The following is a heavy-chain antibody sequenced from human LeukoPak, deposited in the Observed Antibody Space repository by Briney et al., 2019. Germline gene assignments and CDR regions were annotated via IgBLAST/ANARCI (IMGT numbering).Heavy chain of an antibody. V-gene: IGHV3-23*01. CDR2: ISGSGGST. CDR3: ASGVGFTRSDILTGYDY. CDR1: GFTFSSYA. D-gene: IGHD3-9*01. Sequence: PGGSLRLSCAASGFTFSSYAMNWVRQAPGKGLEWVSVISGSGGSTYYADSVKGRFTISRDNSKNTLYLQMNSLRAEDTAVYYCASGVGFTRSDILTGYDYWGQGTLVTVSS. J-gene: IGHJ4*02.